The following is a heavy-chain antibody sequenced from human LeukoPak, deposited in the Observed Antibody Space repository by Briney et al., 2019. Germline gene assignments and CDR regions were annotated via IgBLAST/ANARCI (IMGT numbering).Heavy chain of an antibody. CDR2: IYYSGST. J-gene: IGHJ6*02. CDR3: ARSSSTLYYGMDV. Sequence: SETLSLTCTVSGGSISSSSYYWGWIRQPPGKGLEWIGSIYYSGSTYYNPSLKSRVTISVDTSKNQFSLKLSSVTAADTAVYYCARSSSTLYYGMDVWGQGTTVTVSS. CDR1: GGSISSSSYY. V-gene: IGHV4-39*07. D-gene: IGHD2-2*01.